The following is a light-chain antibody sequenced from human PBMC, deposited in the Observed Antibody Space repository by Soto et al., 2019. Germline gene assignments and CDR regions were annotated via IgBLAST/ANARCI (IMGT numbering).Light chain of an antibody. CDR2: EGS. J-gene: IGLJ3*02. CDR1: SSDIGSYNL. Sequence: QSALTQPASVSGSPGQSITISCTGTSSDIGSYNLVSWYQQHPGIAPKFMIYEGSKRRSVVSDRFSGSKSGNTASLTNSGLRAEDEAGYYCCSYAGGSRWVFGGGTKLTVL. V-gene: IGLV2-23*01. CDR3: CSYAGGSRWV.